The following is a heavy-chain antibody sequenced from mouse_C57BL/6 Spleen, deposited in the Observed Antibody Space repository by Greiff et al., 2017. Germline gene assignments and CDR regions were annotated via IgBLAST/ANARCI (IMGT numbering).Heavy chain of an antibody. CDR3: AREENTTADYWYFDV. V-gene: IGHV1-55*01. CDR2: IYPGSGST. J-gene: IGHJ1*03. CDR1: GYTFTSYW. Sequence: VQLHQPGAELVKPGASVKMSCKASGYTFTSYWITWVKQRPGQGLEWIGDIYPGSGSTNYNEKFKSKATLTVDTSSSTAYMQLSSLTSEDSAVYYCAREENTTADYWYFDVWGTGTTVTVSS. D-gene: IGHD1-2*01.